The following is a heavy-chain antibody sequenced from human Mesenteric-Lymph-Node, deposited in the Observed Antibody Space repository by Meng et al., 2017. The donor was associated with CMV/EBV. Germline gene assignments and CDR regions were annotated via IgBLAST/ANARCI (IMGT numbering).Heavy chain of an antibody. CDR1: GGSVRSGNYY. CDR3: ARDYGSYGSGMLGY. V-gene: IGHV4-61*01. CDR2: IYYSGST. Sequence: YGGSVRSGNYYWSWIRQPPGKGLEWIGYIYYSGSTNYNPSLKSRVTISVDTSKDQFSLKLYSVTAADTAVYYCARDYGSYGSGMLGYWGQGTLVTVSS. J-gene: IGHJ4*02. D-gene: IGHD3-10*01.